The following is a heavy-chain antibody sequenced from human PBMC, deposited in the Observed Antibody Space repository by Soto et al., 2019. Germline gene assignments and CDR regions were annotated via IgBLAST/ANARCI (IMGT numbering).Heavy chain of an antibody. CDR2: SGGDDGTT. V-gene: IGHV3-23*01. J-gene: IGHJ4*02. Sequence: EVQLLESGGGLVQPGGSLRLSCAASGFTFSSYSMSWVRQAPGKGLEWVSGFRSGGDDGTTYYADSVKGRFIISRDNSKNPLFLQMDSLRAEDTAIYYCAKKVNSGPGSQYFDYWGQGTLVTVSS. D-gene: IGHD3-10*01. CDR3: AKKVNSGPGSQYFDY. CDR1: GFTFSSYS.